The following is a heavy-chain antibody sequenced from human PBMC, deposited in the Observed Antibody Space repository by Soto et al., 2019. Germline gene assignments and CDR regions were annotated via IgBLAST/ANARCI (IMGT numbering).Heavy chain of an antibody. V-gene: IGHV4-4*02. CDR2: VYHSGTT. Sequence: QVQLQESGPGLVKPSGTLSLTCGVSGGSVSGPNWWTWVRQPPGKGLEWIGEVYHSGTTNYSPSLKSRVTISIDTSNNEFSLKLSSVTAADTAVYYCARGGLDYDFWTGYATFDYWGQGSLVIVSS. J-gene: IGHJ4*02. D-gene: IGHD3-3*01. CDR1: GGSVSGPNW. CDR3: ARGGLDYDFWTGYATFDY.